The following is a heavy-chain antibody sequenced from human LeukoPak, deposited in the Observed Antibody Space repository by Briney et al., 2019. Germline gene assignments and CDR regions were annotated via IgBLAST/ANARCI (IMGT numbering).Heavy chain of an antibody. V-gene: IGHV4-30-2*03. CDR3: ARHCDFLAARHPGDYFDY. D-gene: IGHD6-6*01. Sequence: SETLSLTCTVSGGSISSGGYYWSWIRQPPGKGLEWIGYIYHSGSTYYNPSLKSRVTISVDTSKNQFSLKLSSVTAADTAVYYCARHCDFLAARHPGDYFDYWGQGTLVTVSS. J-gene: IGHJ4*02. CDR2: IYHSGST. CDR1: GGSISSGGYY.